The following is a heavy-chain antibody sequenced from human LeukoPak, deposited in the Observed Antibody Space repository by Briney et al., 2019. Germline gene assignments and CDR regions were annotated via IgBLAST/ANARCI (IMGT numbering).Heavy chain of an antibody. Sequence: SSETLSLTCTVSGGSISSYYWSWIRQPPGKGLEWIGYIYYSGSTNYNPSLKSRVTISVDTSKNQFSLKLSSVTAADTAVYYCARRRRRITMIVGRNNAFDIWGQGTMVTVSS. CDR1: GGSISSYY. CDR2: IYYSGST. D-gene: IGHD3-22*01. V-gene: IGHV4-59*01. J-gene: IGHJ3*02. CDR3: ARRRRRITMIVGRNNAFDI.